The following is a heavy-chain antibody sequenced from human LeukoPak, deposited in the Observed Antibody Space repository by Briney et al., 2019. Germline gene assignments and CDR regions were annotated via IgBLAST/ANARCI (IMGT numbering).Heavy chain of an antibody. CDR3: ARGVPYFDPSGDIYIDAFDI. Sequence: SETLSLTCTVSGGFINDYYWTWSRQTPGKRLEWLGYIHSNGNTSYSPSLKRRVIMSVDTSKNHCSLRLSSVTTADTAVYYCARGVPYFDPSGDIYIDAFDIWGQGTMVTVSS. CDR1: GGFINDYY. D-gene: IGHD2-15*01. J-gene: IGHJ3*02. V-gene: IGHV4-59*01. CDR2: IHSNGNT.